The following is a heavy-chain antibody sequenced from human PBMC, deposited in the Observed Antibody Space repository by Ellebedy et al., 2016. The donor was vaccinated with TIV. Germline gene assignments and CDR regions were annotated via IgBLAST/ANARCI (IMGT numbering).Heavy chain of an antibody. CDR3: ARDQGDYCSSTSCYTYYYYYMDV. J-gene: IGHJ6*03. V-gene: IGHV3-23*01. D-gene: IGHD2-2*02. CDR2: ISGSGGST. CDR1: GFTFSSYA. Sequence: GGSLRLSXAASGFTFSSYAMSWVRQAPGKGLEWVSAISGSGGSTYYADSVKGRFTISRDNSKNTLYLQMNSLRAEDTAVYYCARDQGDYCSSTSCYTYYYYYMDVWGKGTTVTVSS.